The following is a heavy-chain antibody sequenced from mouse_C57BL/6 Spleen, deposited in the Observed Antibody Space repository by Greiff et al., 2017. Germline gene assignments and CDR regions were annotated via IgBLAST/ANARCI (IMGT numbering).Heavy chain of an antibody. CDR3: ARHVLMDY. J-gene: IGHJ4*01. CDR2: ISGGGGNT. Sequence: DVHLVESGGGLVKPGGSLKLSCAASGFTFSSYTMSWVRQTPEKRLEWVATISGGGGNTYYPDSVKGRFTISRDNAKNTLYLQMSSLRSEDTALYYCARHVLMDYWGQGTSVTVSS. CDR1: GFTFSSYT. V-gene: IGHV5-9*01.